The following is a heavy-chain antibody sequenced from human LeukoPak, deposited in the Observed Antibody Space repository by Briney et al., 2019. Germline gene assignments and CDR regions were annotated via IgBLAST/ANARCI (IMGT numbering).Heavy chain of an antibody. V-gene: IGHV4-59*01. CDR1: GGSISSYY. J-gene: IGHJ6*03. CDR3: ARTPSYCSGGSCYSPRGDYYYYMDV. D-gene: IGHD2-15*01. Sequence: SETLSLTCTVSGGSISSYYWSWIRQPPGKGLEWIGYIYYSGSTNYNPSLKSRVTISVDTSKNQFSLKLSSVTAADTAVYYCARTPSYCSGGSCYSPRGDYYYYMDVWGKGTTVTVSS. CDR2: IYYSGST.